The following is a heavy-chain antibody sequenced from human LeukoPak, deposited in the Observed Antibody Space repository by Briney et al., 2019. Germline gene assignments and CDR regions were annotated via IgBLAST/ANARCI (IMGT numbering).Heavy chain of an antibody. V-gene: IGHV3-23*01. CDR3: AKGLAYSFDY. Sequence: GGSLRLSCAASGFTLSSYGMSWVRQAPGKGLEWVSAISGSGGSTYYADSVKGRFTISRDNSKNTLHLQMNSLRAEDTAVYYCAKGLAYSFDYWGQGTLVTVSS. J-gene: IGHJ4*02. CDR1: GFTLSSYG. D-gene: IGHD3/OR15-3a*01. CDR2: ISGSGGST.